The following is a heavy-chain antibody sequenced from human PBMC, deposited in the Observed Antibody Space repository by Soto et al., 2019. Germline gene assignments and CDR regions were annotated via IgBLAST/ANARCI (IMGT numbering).Heavy chain of an antibody. CDR2: ISYDGSNK. CDR1: GFALSSYG. J-gene: IGHJ4*02. V-gene: IGHV3-30*18. D-gene: IGHD3-16*01. Sequence: LRLSCAASGFALSSYGMHWVRQAPGKGLEWVAVISYDGSNKYYADSVKGRFTISRDNSKNTLYLQMNSLRAEDTAVYYCAKELGGADYWGQGTLVTVSS. CDR3: AKELGGADY.